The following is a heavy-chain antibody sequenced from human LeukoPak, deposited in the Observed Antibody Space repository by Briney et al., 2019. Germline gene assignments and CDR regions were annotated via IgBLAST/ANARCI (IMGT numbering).Heavy chain of an antibody. D-gene: IGHD2-15*01. CDR1: GYIFTDYW. CDR3: TRRSVYCSGNSCYSTIAY. Sequence: GESLKISCEGSGYIFTDYWIAWVRQVPGKGLEWMGLIYPGDSDSRYSPSFRGRVTFSADKSINTAYLHWSSLKASDTAMYYCTRRSVYCSGNSCYSTIAYWGQGTLVTVSS. V-gene: IGHV5-51*01. CDR2: IYPGDSDS. J-gene: IGHJ4*02.